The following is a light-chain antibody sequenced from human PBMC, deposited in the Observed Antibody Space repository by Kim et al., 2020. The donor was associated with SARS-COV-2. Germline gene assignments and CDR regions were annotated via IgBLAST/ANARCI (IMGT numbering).Light chain of an antibody. CDR2: EDT. CDR1: KLGDKY. Sequence: SVAPGQTASITCSGDKLGDKYACWYQQKPGQSPVLVIYEDTKRPSGIPERFSGSNSGNTATLTISGTQAMDEADYYCQAWDSSTVVFGGGTKLTVL. CDR3: QAWDSSTVV. V-gene: IGLV3-1*01. J-gene: IGLJ2*01.